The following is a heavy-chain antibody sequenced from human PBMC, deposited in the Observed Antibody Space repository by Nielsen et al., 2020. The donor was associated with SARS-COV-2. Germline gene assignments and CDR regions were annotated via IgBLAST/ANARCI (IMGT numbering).Heavy chain of an antibody. Sequence: SVPVSCMPCRYTFPPYSIHWVPQDPRHRLEWMGWINSDSGNTKYSQKFRGRVTITRDTSASTAYMELSGLSSEDTAVYYCARSRGCSATSCFFDYWGQGALVTVSS. D-gene: IGHD2-2*01. CDR1: RYTFPPYS. J-gene: IGHJ4*02. CDR2: INSDSGNT. V-gene: IGHV1-3*04. CDR3: ARSRGCSATSCFFDY.